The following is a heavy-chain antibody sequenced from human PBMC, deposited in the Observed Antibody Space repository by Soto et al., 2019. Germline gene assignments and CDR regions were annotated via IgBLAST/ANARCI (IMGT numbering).Heavy chain of an antibody. V-gene: IGHV4-34*01. Sequence: SETLSLTCAVYGGSFSGYYWSWIRQPPGKGLEWIGEINHSGSTNYNPSLKSRVTISVDTSKNQFSLKLSSVTAADTAVYYCARGRHIRGDWNGYYYYYYGMDVWGQGTTVTVSS. CDR1: GGSFSGYY. D-gene: IGHD1-1*01. CDR2: INHSGST. CDR3: ARGRHIRGDWNGYYYYYYGMDV. J-gene: IGHJ6*02.